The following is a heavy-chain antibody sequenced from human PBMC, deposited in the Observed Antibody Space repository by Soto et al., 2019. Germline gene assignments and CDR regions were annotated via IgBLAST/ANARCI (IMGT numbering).Heavy chain of an antibody. J-gene: IGHJ5*02. CDR1: GGTFSSYT. CDR2: IIPILGIA. CDR3: ARDGPEYSGYDFWFDP. Sequence: QVQLVQSGAEVKKPGSSVKVSCKASGGTFSSYTISWVRQAPGQGLEWMGRIIPILGIANYAQKFQGRVTITADKSTTTAYMERSSLRSEDTAVYYWARDGPEYSGYDFWFDPWGQGTLVTVSS. V-gene: IGHV1-69*08. D-gene: IGHD5-12*01.